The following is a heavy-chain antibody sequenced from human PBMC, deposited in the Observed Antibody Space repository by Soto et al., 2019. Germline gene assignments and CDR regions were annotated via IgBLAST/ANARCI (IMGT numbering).Heavy chain of an antibody. CDR1: GYTFTSYG. V-gene: IGHV1-3*04. J-gene: IGHJ4*02. CDR2: INTGSSNT. D-gene: IGHD3-16*02. CDR3: ARAMPTAGYIYFDQ. Sequence: QVDLVQSGAEVKEPGASVRISCEASGYTFTSYGIHWVRQAPGQRLEWMGWINTGSSNTRYSPEFQARVTITRDTSASTAYMELNSLRSDDTAVYYCARAMPTAGYIYFDQGGQGTLVTVSS.